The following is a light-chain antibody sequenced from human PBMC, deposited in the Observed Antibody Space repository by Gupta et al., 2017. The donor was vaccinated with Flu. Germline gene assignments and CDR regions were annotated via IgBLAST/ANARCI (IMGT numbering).Light chain of an antibody. J-gene: IGLJ2*01. CDR1: SSDVGSYNL. V-gene: IGLV2-23*01. CDR3: CSYAGSSTPHVV. CDR2: EGS. Sequence: QSALTQPASVSGSPGQSITISCTGTSSDVGSYNLVSWYQQHPGKAPKLMIYEGSKRPSGVSNRFSGSKSSNTASLTISGLQTEDEADYYCCSYAGSSTPHVVFGGGTKLT.